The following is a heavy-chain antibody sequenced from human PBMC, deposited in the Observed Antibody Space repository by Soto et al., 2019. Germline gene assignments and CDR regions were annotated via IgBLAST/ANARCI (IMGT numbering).Heavy chain of an antibody. CDR2: IYYSGST. D-gene: IGHD1-1*01. J-gene: IGHJ4*02. Sequence: PSETLSLTCTVSGGSISSSSYYWGWIRQPPGKGLEWIGSIYYSGSTYYNPSLKSRVTISVDTSKNQFSLKLSSVTAADTAVYYCARWGLWKEMDYWGQGTLVTVSS. CDR1: GGSISSSSYY. CDR3: ARWGLWKEMDY. V-gene: IGHV4-39*01.